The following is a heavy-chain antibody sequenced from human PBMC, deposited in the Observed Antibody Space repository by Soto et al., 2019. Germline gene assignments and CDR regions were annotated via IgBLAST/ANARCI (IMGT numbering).Heavy chain of an antibody. D-gene: IGHD6-13*01. CDR2: IDPSDSYT. V-gene: IGHV5-10-1*01. J-gene: IGHJ6*02. CDR1: GYSFTSYW. CDR3: ARGIAAAGTDYGMDV. Sequence: GESLKISCKGSGYSFTSYWISWVRQMPGKGLEWMGRIDPSDSYTNYSPSFQGHVTISADKSISTAYLQRSSLKASDTAMYYCARGIAAAGTDYGMDVWGQGTTVTVSS.